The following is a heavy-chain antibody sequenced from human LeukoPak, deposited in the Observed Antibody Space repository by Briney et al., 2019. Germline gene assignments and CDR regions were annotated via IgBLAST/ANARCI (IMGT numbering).Heavy chain of an antibody. D-gene: IGHD4-11*01. J-gene: IGHJ6*03. V-gene: IGHV1-69*04. CDR3: ARGPPTVSYDYYYMDV. Sequence: ASVKVSCKASGDTFSSYAISWVRQAPGQGLEWMGRIIPILGIANYAQKFQGRVTITADKSTSTAYMELSSLRSEDTAVFYCARGPPTVSYDYYYMDVWGNGTTVTVSS. CDR2: IIPILGIA. CDR1: GDTFSSYA.